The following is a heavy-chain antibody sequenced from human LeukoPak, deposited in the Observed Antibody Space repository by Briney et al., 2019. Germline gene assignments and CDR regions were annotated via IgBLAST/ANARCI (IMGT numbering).Heavy chain of an antibody. J-gene: IGHJ4*02. CDR3: AKFYDILAGYFDY. V-gene: IGHV3-53*01. Sequence: GGSLRLSCAASGFTVSSNYMSWVRQAPGKGLEWVSVIYSSGSTYYADSVRGRFTISRDISKNTLYLQMNSLRAEDTAVYYCAKFYDILAGYFDYWGQGTLVTVSS. CDR1: GFTVSSNY. D-gene: IGHD3-9*01. CDR2: IYSSGST.